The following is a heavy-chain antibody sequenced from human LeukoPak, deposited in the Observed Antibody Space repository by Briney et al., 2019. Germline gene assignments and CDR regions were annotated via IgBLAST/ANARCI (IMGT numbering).Heavy chain of an antibody. CDR1: GYTFSGYY. J-gene: IGHJ4*02. CDR3: ARGKTMVYCGGDCYRFDN. D-gene: IGHD2-21*02. Sequence: PEASVKVSCKASGYTFSGYYMHWVRQAPGQGLEWVGWINPNSGGTNYAQKFQGRVTMTRDTSISTAYMELSRLLSGDTAVYYCARGKTMVYCGGDCYRFDNWGQGTLVTVSS. V-gene: IGHV1-2*02. CDR2: INPNSGGT.